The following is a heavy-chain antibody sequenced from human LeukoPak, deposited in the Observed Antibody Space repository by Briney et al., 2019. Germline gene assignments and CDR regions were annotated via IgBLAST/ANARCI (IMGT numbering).Heavy chain of an antibody. D-gene: IGHD3-3*01. V-gene: IGHV1-18*04. J-gene: IGHJ6*03. Sequence: GESLKISCKASGFTFAKNWIGWVRQMPGKGLEWMGWISAYNGNTNYAQKLQGRVTMTTDTSTSTAYMELRSLRSDDTAVYYCARGDFWSGYYYMDVWGKGTTVTVSS. CDR3: ARGDFWSGYYYMDV. CDR1: GFTFAKNW. CDR2: ISAYNGNT.